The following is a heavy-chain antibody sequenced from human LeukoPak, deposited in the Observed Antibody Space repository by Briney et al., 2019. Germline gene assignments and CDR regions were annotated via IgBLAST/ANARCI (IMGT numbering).Heavy chain of an antibody. D-gene: IGHD3-10*01. CDR2: IRSSGTTI. Sequence: GGSLRLSCAASGFTFSSYSMNWVRQAPGKGLDWVSYIRSSGTTIYYADSVKGRFTISRDNAKNSLYLQMNSLRDEDTAVYYCARASGSGSGTYYYYGMDVWGQGTTVTVSS. CDR3: ARASGSGSGTYYYYGMDV. CDR1: GFTFSSYS. V-gene: IGHV3-48*02. J-gene: IGHJ6*02.